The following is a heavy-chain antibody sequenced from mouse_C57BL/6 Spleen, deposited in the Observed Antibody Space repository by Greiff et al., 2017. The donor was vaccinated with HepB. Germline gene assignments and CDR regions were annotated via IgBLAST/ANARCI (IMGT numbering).Heavy chain of an antibody. V-gene: IGHV1-64*01. D-gene: IGHD1-1*01. CDR2: IHPNSGST. J-gene: IGHJ4*01. CDR1: GYTFTSYW. CDR3: ARDLITTVVATYAMDY. Sequence: QVQLQQPGAELVKPGASVKLSCKASGYTFTSYWMHWVKQRPGQGLEWIGMIHPNSGSTNYNEKFKSKATLTVDKSSSTAYMQLSSLTSEDSAVYYCARDLITTVVATYAMDYWGQGTSVTVSS.